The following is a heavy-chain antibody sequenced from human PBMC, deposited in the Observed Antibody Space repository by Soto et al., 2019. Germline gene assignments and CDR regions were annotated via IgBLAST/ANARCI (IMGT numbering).Heavy chain of an antibody. CDR3: ARGMAVAANWFDP. Sequence: EVQLVESGGGLVQPGGSLRLSCAASGFTFSRYWMNWVRQAPGKGPEWVANIKQDGNEKYYVDSVKGRFTISSDNAKNSLSLQMNSLRPEDTAVYYCARGMAVAANWFDPWGQGTLVTVSS. D-gene: IGHD6-19*01. V-gene: IGHV3-7*02. CDR2: IKQDGNEK. J-gene: IGHJ5*02. CDR1: GFTFSRYW.